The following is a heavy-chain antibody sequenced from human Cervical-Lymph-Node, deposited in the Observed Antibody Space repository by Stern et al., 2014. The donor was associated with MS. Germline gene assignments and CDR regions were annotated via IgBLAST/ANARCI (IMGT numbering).Heavy chain of an antibody. CDR2: IKSKTDGGTT. V-gene: IGHV3-15*01. Sequence: EVQLVQSGGGLVQPGGSLKVSCAASGFIFTSAWMSWVRQAPGKGLEWVGRIKSKTDGGTTDYAAPVKGRFTISSDDSKSILYLQMRSLKTEDAGVYYCTTSRHWGQGTLVTVSS. J-gene: IGHJ4*02. CDR1: GFIFTSAW. CDR3: TTSRH.